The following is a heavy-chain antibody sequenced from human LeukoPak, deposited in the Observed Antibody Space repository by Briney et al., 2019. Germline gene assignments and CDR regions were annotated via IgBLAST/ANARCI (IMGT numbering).Heavy chain of an antibody. J-gene: IGHJ6*02. CDR1: GGSISSYY. Sequence: SETLSLTCTVSGGSISSYYWSWIRQPAGKGLEWIGRTYTSGSTNYNPSLKSRVTMSVDTPKNQFSLKLSSVTAADTAVYYCARDEGYCSGGSCYSYYYYGMDVWGQGTTVTVSS. CDR2: TYTSGST. D-gene: IGHD2-15*01. V-gene: IGHV4-4*07. CDR3: ARDEGYCSGGSCYSYYYYGMDV.